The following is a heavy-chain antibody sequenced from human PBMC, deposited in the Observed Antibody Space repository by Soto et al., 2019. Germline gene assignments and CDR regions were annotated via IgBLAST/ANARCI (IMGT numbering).Heavy chain of an antibody. CDR2: INHSGST. J-gene: IGHJ4*02. V-gene: IGHV4-34*01. CDR1: GGSFSGYY. D-gene: IGHD5-18*01. CDR3: VRGRIGCSYGHGR. Sequence: QVQLQQWGAGLLKPSETLSLTCAVYGGSFSGYYWSWIRQPPGKGLERIGEINHSGSTNYNPSLKSRVTLSVDTSRNDFALKLRSVTAADTAGYYCVRGRIGCSYGHGRWGQGTLVTGS.